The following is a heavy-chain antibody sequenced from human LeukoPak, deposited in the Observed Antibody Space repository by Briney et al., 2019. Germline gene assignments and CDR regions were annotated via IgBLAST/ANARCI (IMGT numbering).Heavy chain of an antibody. D-gene: IGHD3-10*01. CDR3: ARHRYGGNWFDP. CDR1: GGSISSYY. CDR2: IYTSEST. Sequence: PSETLSLTCTVSGGSISSYYWSWIRQPPGKGLEWIGYIYTSESTNYNPSLESRVTISVDTSKNQFSLKLSSVTAAGTAVYYCARHRYGGNWFDPWGQGTLVTVSS. V-gene: IGHV4-4*09. J-gene: IGHJ5*02.